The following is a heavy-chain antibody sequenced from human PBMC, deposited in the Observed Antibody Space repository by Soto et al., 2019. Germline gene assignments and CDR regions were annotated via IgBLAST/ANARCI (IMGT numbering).Heavy chain of an antibody. CDR1: GGSISSSSYY. Sequence: QLQLQESGPGLVKPSETLSLTCTVSGGSISSSSYYWGWIRQPPGKGLEWIGSIYYSGSTYYNPSLKSRVTISVDTSKNQFSLKLSSVTAADTAVYYCARQVGSEVGLAYCGGDCYLPEDYFDYWGQGTLVTVSS. J-gene: IGHJ4*02. CDR2: IYYSGST. CDR3: ARQVGSEVGLAYCGGDCYLPEDYFDY. D-gene: IGHD2-21*02. V-gene: IGHV4-39*01.